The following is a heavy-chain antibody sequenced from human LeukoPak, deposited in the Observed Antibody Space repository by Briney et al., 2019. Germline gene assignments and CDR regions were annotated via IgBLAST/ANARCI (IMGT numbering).Heavy chain of an antibody. CDR2: INDYTGDT. D-gene: IGHD3-22*01. CDR3: ARGRIAKIVVVHSFSYGMDV. J-gene: IGHJ6*02. Sequence: ASETLSLTCTVYGGSFTDYFWTWIRQSPGKGLEWIGEINDYTGDTNYNPSLNSRVSISLEKSNNQFSLELRSVTAADTAVYYCARGRIAKIVVVHSFSYGMDVWGQGTTVTVSS. V-gene: IGHV4-34*01. CDR1: GGSFTDYF.